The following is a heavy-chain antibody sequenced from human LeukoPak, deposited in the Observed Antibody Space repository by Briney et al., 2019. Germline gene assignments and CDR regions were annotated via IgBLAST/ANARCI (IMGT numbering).Heavy chain of an antibody. CDR2: ISSSSSYI. Sequence: GRSLRLSCAASGFTFSSYAMHWVRQAPGKGLEWVSSISSSSSYIYYADSVKGRFTISRDNAKNSLYLQMNSLRAEDTAVYYCARDSGYVIYYFDYWGQGTLVTVSS. V-gene: IGHV3-21*01. CDR1: GFTFSSYA. D-gene: IGHD5-12*01. J-gene: IGHJ4*02. CDR3: ARDSGYVIYYFDY.